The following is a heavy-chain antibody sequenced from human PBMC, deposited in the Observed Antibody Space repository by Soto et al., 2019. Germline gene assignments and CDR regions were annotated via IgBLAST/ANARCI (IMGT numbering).Heavy chain of an antibody. CDR2: IIPIFGTA. CDR1: GGTFSSYA. J-gene: IGHJ5*02. Sequence: ASVKVSCKASGGTFSSYAISWVRQAPGQGLEWMGGIIPIFGTANYAQKFQGRVTITADESTSTAYMELSSLRSEDTAVYYCAREIDIAAAGSLSWFDPWGQGTLVTVSS. V-gene: IGHV1-69*13. D-gene: IGHD6-13*01. CDR3: AREIDIAAAGSLSWFDP.